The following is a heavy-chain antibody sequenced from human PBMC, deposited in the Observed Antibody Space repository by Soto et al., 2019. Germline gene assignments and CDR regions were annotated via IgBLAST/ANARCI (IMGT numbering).Heavy chain of an antibody. Sequence: TSETLSLTCTVSGGSFNSGVYSWNWIRQPPGEGLEWIGYIYQSGTTYYNPSLGGRVTISLDGSRNQVSLNLRSVTAADTAVYYCVRGGVPVAIGGFDLWGQGTLVTVSS. CDR1: GGSFNSGVYS. J-gene: IGHJ5*02. CDR2: IYQSGTT. V-gene: IGHV4-30-2*01. CDR3: VRGGVPVAIGGFDL. D-gene: IGHD2-2*01.